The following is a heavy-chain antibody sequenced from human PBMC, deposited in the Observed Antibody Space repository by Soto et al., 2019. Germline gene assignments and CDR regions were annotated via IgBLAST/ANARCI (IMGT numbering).Heavy chain of an antibody. J-gene: IGHJ4*02. CDR2: IYYIGST. D-gene: IGHD6-19*01. Sequence: SETLSLTCTVSGGSISSGCYYWSWIRQHPGKGLEWIGYIYYIGSTYYNPSLKSRVTISVDTSKNQFSLKLSSVTAADTAVYYCARAGFGYSSGWYSVYWGQGTPVTVSS. CDR3: ARAGFGYSSGWYSVY. CDR1: GGSISSGCYY. V-gene: IGHV4-31*03.